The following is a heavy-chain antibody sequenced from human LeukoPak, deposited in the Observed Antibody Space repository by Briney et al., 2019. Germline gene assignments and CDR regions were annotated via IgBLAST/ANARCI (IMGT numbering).Heavy chain of an antibody. J-gene: IGHJ3*02. Sequence: GGSLRLSCAASGFTFSSYSMNWVRQAPGKGLEWVSSISSSSSYIYHADSVKGRFTISRDNAKNSLYLQMNSLRAEDTAVYYCARERRDVVLLWFGESPGAFDIWGQGTMVTVSS. D-gene: IGHD3-10*01. CDR3: ARERRDVVLLWFGESPGAFDI. V-gene: IGHV3-21*01. CDR1: GFTFSSYS. CDR2: ISSSSSYI.